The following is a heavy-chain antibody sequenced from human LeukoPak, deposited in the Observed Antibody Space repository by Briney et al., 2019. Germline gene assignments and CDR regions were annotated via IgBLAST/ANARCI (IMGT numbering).Heavy chain of an antibody. CDR3: ARIGEDGMDV. Sequence: GGSLRLSCSASGFTFSSYAMRWVRQAPGKGLEYVSAISSNGGSTYYADSVKGRFTISRDNAKNSLYLQMNSLRAEDTAVYYCARIGEDGMDVWGKGTTVTVSS. CDR2: ISSNGGST. J-gene: IGHJ6*04. CDR1: GFTFSSYA. V-gene: IGHV3-64*04.